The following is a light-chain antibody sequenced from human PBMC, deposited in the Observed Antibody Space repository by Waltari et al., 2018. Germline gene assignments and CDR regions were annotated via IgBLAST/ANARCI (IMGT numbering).Light chain of an antibody. CDR1: RSDVGTYDY. CDR3: SSYTTSSTVYV. CDR2: EVT. J-gene: IGLJ1*01. Sequence: QSALTQPASVSGSPGQSITISSPGTRSDVGTYDYVSCYQQHPGKAPNLMMYEVTKRPSGIANRFSGSKSGNTPSLTISGLQAEDEADYYCSSYTTSSTVYVFGTGTKVTVL. V-gene: IGLV2-14*01.